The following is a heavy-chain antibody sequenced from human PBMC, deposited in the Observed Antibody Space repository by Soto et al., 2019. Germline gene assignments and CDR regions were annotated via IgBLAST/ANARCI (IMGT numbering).Heavy chain of an antibody. CDR1: GFTFSSYS. Sequence: SCAASGFTFSSYSMNWVRQAPGKGLEWVSSISSSSSYTYYADSVKGRFTISRDNAKSSLYLQMNSLRAEDTALYYCARATGGLYYFDHWGQGTLVTVSS. V-gene: IGHV3-21*01. CDR2: ISSSSSYT. J-gene: IGHJ4*02. D-gene: IGHD3-10*01. CDR3: ARATGGLYYFDH.